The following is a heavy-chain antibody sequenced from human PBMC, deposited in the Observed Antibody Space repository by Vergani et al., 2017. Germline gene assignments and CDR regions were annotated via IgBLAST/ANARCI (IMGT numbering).Heavy chain of an antibody. J-gene: IGHJ4*02. CDR3: ARARPEYCSGGSCTSPPWD. V-gene: IGHV3-21*01. Sequence: EVQLVESGGGLVKPVGSLRLSCAASGFTFSSYSMNWVRQAPGKGLEWVSSISSSSSYIYYADSVKGRFTISRDNAKNSLYLQMNSLRAEDTAVYYCARARPEYCSGGSCTSPPWDWGQGALVTVSS. CDR1: GFTFSSYS. D-gene: IGHD2-15*01. CDR2: ISSSSSYI.